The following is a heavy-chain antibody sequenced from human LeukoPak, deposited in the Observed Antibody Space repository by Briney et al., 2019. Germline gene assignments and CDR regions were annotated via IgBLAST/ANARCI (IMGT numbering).Heavy chain of an antibody. Sequence: SETLSLTCTVSGGSISSGGYYWNWIRQHPGKGLEWIGFMYYSGSTYHNPSLKGRVTISVDTSKNQFTLKLSSVTAADTAVYYCAGVVRTFSGMDAWGQGTTVTVSS. J-gene: IGHJ6*02. D-gene: IGHD2/OR15-2a*01. CDR1: GGSISSGGYY. CDR2: MYYSGST. V-gene: IGHV4-31*03. CDR3: AGVVRTFSGMDA.